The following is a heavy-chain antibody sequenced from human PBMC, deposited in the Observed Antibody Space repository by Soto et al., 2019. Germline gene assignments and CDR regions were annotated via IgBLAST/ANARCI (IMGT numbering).Heavy chain of an antibody. CDR3: ARDGTFKGDSHLRGFDY. V-gene: IGHV3-33*01. D-gene: IGHD2-21*02. J-gene: IGHJ4*02. CDR1: GFTFSSYG. Sequence: QVQLVESGGGVVQPGRSLRLSCAASGFTFSSYGMHWVRQAPGKGLEWVAVIWYDGSNKYYADSVKGRFTISRDNSKNTLYLQRNSLRAEDTAVYYCARDGTFKGDSHLRGFDYWGQGTLVTVSS. CDR2: IWYDGSNK.